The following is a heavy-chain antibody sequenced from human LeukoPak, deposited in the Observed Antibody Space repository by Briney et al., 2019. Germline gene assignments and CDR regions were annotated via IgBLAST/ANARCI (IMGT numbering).Heavy chain of an antibody. V-gene: IGHV3-21*01. CDR2: ITSTSSYV. J-gene: IGHJ6*03. D-gene: IGHD5-12*01. CDR3: ARDPYSGYYGDYYYYYMDV. CDR1: GFTFSTYN. Sequence: PGGSLILSCAASGFTFSTYNMNWVRQAPGKRLGWVSSITSTSSYVFYADSVKGRFTISRDNAKNSLYLQINSLRAEDTAVYYCARDPYSGYYGDYYYYYMDVWGKGTTVTISS.